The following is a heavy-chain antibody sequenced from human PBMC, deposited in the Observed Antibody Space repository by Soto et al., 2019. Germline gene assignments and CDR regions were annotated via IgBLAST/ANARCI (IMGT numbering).Heavy chain of an antibody. CDR1: GGSISSSSYY. CDR2: IYYSGRT. J-gene: IGHJ4*02. V-gene: IGHV4-39*01. Sequence: SETLSLTCTVSGGSISSSSYYWGWIRQPPGKGLEWTGYIYYSGRTYYNPSLKSRVTISVDTFTSQFSLRLNSVTAADTAVYYCARFLRGTSPIDYWGQGTLVTVSS. CDR3: ARFLRGTSPIDY. D-gene: IGHD1-26*01.